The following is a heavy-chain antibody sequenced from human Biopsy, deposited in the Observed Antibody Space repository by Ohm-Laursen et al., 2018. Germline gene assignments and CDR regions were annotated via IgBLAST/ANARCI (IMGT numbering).Heavy chain of an antibody. D-gene: IGHD3-22*01. J-gene: IGHJ4*02. CDR3: ARAPFGSGSYSEFDY. Sequence: SLRLSCAASGFTFSTHWMSWVRQAPGKGLEWVATIKKDGSEKYYVDSVKGRFTISRGNSKSSLSLQMNSLRGEDTAVYYCARAPFGSGSYSEFDYWGQGSLVTVSS. V-gene: IGHV3-7*01. CDR1: GFTFSTHW. CDR2: IKKDGSEK.